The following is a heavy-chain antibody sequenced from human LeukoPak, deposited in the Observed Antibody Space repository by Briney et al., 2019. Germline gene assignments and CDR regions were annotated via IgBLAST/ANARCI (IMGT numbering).Heavy chain of an antibody. Sequence: GESLKISCKGSGYSFTSYWIRLVRQMPGKGLEWMGRIDPSDSYTNYSPSFQGHVTISADKSISTAYLQWSSLKASDTAMYYCARHGTPSDAFDIWGQGTMVTVSS. CDR3: ARHGTPSDAFDI. D-gene: IGHD5-24*01. V-gene: IGHV5-10-1*01. J-gene: IGHJ3*02. CDR1: GYSFTSYW. CDR2: IDPSDSYT.